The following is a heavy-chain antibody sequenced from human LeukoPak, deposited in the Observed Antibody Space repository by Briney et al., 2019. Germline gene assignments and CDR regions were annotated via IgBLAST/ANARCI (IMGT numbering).Heavy chain of an antibody. V-gene: IGHV3-21*01. CDR2: ISSSSSYI. CDR3: ARDRLVTDDAFDI. Sequence: GGSLRLSCAASGFTFSSYSMNWVRQAPGKGLEWVSSISSSSSYIYYADSVKGRFTISRDNAKNSLYLQMNSLRAEDTAVYYCARDRLVTDDAFDIWGQGIMVTVSS. D-gene: IGHD2-21*02. J-gene: IGHJ3*02. CDR1: GFTFSSYS.